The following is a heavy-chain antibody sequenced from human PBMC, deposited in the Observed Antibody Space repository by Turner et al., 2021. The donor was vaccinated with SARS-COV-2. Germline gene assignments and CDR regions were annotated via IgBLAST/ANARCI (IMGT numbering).Heavy chain of an antibody. CDR2: INPNSGGT. CDR1: GYTFSGYY. CDR3: ARGPRGYDFWSGYPNWFDL. V-gene: IGHV1-2*02. D-gene: IGHD3-3*01. J-gene: IGHJ5*02. Sequence: QVQLVQSGAEVEKPGASVKVSCKASGYTFSGYYMHWVRQAPGQGLEWMGWINPNSGGTNYAQKFQGRVTMTSDTSISTAYMELSRLRSDDTAVYYCARGPRGYDFWSGYPNWFDLWGQGTLVTVSS.